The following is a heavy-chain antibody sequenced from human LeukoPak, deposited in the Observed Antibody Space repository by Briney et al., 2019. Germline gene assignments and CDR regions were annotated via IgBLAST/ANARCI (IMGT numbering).Heavy chain of an antibody. CDR2: ISWNSGSI. V-gene: IGHV3-9*01. Sequence: GGSLRLSCAASGFTFDDYAMHWVRHAPGKGLEWVSGISWNSGSIGYADSVKGRFTISRDNAKNSLYLQMNSLRAEDTALYYRAKDMDYYDSSGYDYWGQGTLVTVSS. D-gene: IGHD3-22*01. CDR1: GFTFDDYA. J-gene: IGHJ4*02. CDR3: AKDMDYYDSSGYDY.